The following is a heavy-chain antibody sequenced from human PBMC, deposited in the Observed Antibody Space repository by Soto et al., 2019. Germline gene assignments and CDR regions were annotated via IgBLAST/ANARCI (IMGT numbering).Heavy chain of an antibody. CDR2: IIPIFDTT. CDR3: ARGCESPFDP. V-gene: IGHV1-69*12. J-gene: IGHJ5*02. CDR1: EGTFSSYG. Sequence: QVQLVQSGAEVKRPGSSVKVSCETSEGTFSSYGISWVRQAPGQGLEWMGGIIPIFDTTNYAQKFQGRVTLTADESTSTVYMELSSLTSDDTAVYYCARGCESPFDPWGQGTLVTVSS.